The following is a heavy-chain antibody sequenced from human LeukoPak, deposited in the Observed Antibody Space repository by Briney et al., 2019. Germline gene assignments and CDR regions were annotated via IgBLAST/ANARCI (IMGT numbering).Heavy chain of an antibody. CDR2: ISGSGGST. Sequence: ETLSLTCAVSGGSISSSNWWSWVRQPPGKGLEWVSAISGSGGSTYYADSVKGRFTISRDNSKNTLYLQMNSLRAEDTAVYYCAKADILEGYFDYWGQGTLVTVSS. D-gene: IGHD3-9*01. CDR1: GGSISSSN. V-gene: IGHV3-23*01. CDR3: AKADILEGYFDY. J-gene: IGHJ4*02.